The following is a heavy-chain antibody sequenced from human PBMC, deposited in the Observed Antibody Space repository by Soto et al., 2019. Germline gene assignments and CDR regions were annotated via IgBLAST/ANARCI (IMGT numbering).Heavy chain of an antibody. V-gene: IGHV3-74*03. J-gene: IGHJ4*02. CDR2: IKSDGSST. D-gene: IGHD4-17*01. Sequence: EVHLVESGGGLAQPGGSLRLSCAASGFTFSNNWIHWVRQAPGKGLVWVSGIKSDGSSTTYADSVRGRFTISRDNAKNTLYLQMNSLRAEDTAVYCCASAAPFNYGGNSGFDFWGQGTLVTVSS. CDR1: GFTFSNNW. CDR3: ASAAPFNYGGNSGFDF.